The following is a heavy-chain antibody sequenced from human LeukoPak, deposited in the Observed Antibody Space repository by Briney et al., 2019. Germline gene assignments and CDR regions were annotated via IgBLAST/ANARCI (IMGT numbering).Heavy chain of an antibody. CDR3: ARGGSLLN. CDR1: GGSFSGYY. Sequence: PTETLSLTCAVSGGSFSGYYWSWIRQPPGKGLEWIGEINHSGSTNYNPSLKSRVTISVDTSKNQFSLKLSSVTAADTAVYYWARGGSLLNWGQGTLVTVSS. D-gene: IGHD6-25*01. V-gene: IGHV4-34*01. CDR2: INHSGST. J-gene: IGHJ4*02.